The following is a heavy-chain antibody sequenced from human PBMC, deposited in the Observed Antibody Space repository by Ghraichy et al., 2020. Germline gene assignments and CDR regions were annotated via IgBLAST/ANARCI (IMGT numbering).Heavy chain of an antibody. Sequence: SETLSLTCAVYGGSFSGFYWSWIRQSPGKGLEWVGQINHSGDTDYNPSLKGRVTMSVDRSQNQFSLKLNSVTAADTAVYYCATSHHSSAWVWGQGTLVTVSS. V-gene: IGHV4-34*01. D-gene: IGHD6-19*01. J-gene: IGHJ4*02. CDR2: INHSGDT. CDR3: ATSHHSSAWV. CDR1: GGSFSGFY.